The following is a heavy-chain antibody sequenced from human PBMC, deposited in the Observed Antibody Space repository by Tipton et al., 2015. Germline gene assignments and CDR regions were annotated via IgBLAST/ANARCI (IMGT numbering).Heavy chain of an antibody. V-gene: IGHV3-23*01. D-gene: IGHD2-2*01. CDR2: ISGSGEST. CDR1: GFSFSNYA. Sequence: SLRLSCAASGFSFSNYAMSWVRQAPGKGLEWVSVISGSGESTNYADSVKGRFTFSRDNSKNTLYLQMNSLRAEDTAVYYCARGGVYCSRTSCQYNWFAPWGQGTLVTVSS. J-gene: IGHJ5*02. CDR3: ARGGVYCSRTSCQYNWFAP.